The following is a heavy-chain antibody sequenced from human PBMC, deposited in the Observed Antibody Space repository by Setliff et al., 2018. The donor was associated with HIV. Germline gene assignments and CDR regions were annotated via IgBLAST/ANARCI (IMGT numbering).Heavy chain of an antibody. D-gene: IGHD3-16*01. V-gene: IGHV3-21*06. CDR1: GFTFSAYS. J-gene: IGHJ5*02. CDR2: ISTSGNFI. CDR3: ATDGA. Sequence: PGGSLRLSCAASGFTFSAYSMNWVRQVPGKGLEWVSCISTSGNFIYYADSVKGRFTVSRDNAKNSLYLQMNSLRAGDTAVYYCATDGAWGQGTLVTVSS.